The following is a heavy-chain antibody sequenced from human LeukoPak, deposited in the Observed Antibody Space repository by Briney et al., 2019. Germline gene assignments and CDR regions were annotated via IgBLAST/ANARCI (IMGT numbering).Heavy chain of an antibody. V-gene: IGHV3-33*01. CDR1: GFTFSSYG. J-gene: IGHJ5*02. CDR2: IWYDGSNK. Sequence: GRSLRLSCAASGFTFSSYGMHWVRQAPGKGLEWVAVIWYDGSNKYYADSVKGRFTISRDNSKNTLYLQMNSLRAEDTAVYYRAREILWSGYYTNSNWFDPWGQGTLVTVSS. CDR3: AREILWSGYYTNSNWFDP. D-gene: IGHD3-3*01.